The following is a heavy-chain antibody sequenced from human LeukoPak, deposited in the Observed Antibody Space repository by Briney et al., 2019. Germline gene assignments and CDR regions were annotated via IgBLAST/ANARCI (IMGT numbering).Heavy chain of an antibody. CDR3: ARDRCTNGVCYMGGNWFDP. Sequence: SETLSLTCTVSGGSISSYYWGWIRQPPGKGLEWIGSIYYSGSTYYNPSLKSRVTISVDTSKNQFSLKLSSVTAADTAVYYCARDRCTNGVCYMGGNWFDPWGQGTLVTVSS. D-gene: IGHD2-8*01. V-gene: IGHV4-39*07. CDR2: IYYSGST. J-gene: IGHJ5*02. CDR1: GGSISSYY.